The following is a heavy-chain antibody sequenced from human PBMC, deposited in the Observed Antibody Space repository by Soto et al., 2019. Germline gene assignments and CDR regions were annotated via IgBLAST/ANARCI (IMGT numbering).Heavy chain of an antibody. CDR2: IYWDEDK. CDR3: AHRPHGYAYYFDY. J-gene: IGHJ4*02. D-gene: IGHD5-12*01. V-gene: IGHV2-5*02. Sequence: QITLKESGPTLVKPTQTLTLTCTFSGFSLSTRGVAVGWFRQPPGKALEWLALIYWDEDKWYSPPLKTSLTITDAPSKHHVVLTMTNMDPVDTATYYCAHRPHGYAYYFDYWGQGTLVTVSS. CDR1: GFSLSTRGVA.